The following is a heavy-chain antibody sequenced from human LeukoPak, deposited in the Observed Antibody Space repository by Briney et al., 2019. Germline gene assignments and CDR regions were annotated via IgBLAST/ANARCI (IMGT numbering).Heavy chain of an antibody. V-gene: IGHV3-30-3*02. Sequence: PGGSLRLSCAASGFTFSRYAMHWVRQAPGKGLEWVAIISYDGSNKDYADSVKGRFTISRDNSKNTLYLQMNSLRAEDTAVYYCAKLGSTVTTENYFDYWGQGTLVTVSS. CDR2: ISYDGSNK. CDR3: AKLGSTVTTENYFDY. J-gene: IGHJ4*02. D-gene: IGHD4-17*01. CDR1: GFTFSRYA.